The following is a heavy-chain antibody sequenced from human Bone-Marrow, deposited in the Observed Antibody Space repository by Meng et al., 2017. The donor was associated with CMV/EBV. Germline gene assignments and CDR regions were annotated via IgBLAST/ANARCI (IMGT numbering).Heavy chain of an antibody. Sequence: ASVKVSCKASGYTFTSYDINWVRQATGQGLEWMGWISPNSGGTNYAQKFLGRVTMTRDTSISTAYMELSRLRSDDTAMYYCARVPSSGYYGSLGYWGQGTLVTVSS. CDR1: GYTFTSYD. V-gene: IGHV1-2*02. J-gene: IGHJ4*02. CDR3: ARVPSSGYYGSLGY. CDR2: ISPNSGGT. D-gene: IGHD3-22*01.